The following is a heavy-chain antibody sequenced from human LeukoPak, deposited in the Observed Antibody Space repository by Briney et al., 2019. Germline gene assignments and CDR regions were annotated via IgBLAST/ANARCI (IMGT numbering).Heavy chain of an antibody. J-gene: IGHJ4*02. CDR3: ATVPGYSYGYVFDY. V-gene: IGHV1-24*01. D-gene: IGHD5-18*01. Sequence: ASVKVSCTVSGYTLTELSMHWVRQAPGKGLERMGGFDPEDGETIYAQKFQGRVTMTEDTSTDTAYMELSSLRSEDTAVYYCATVPGYSYGYVFDYWGQGTLVTVSS. CDR1: GYTLTELS. CDR2: FDPEDGET.